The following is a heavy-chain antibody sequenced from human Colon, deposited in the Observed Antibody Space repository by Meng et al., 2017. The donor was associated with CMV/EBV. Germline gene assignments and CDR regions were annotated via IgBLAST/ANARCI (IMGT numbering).Heavy chain of an antibody. CDR3: ARTLKGSNFWFDS. CDR2: IGPYSGAT. J-gene: IGHJ5*01. Sequence: ASVKVSCKTSGYNFIDFGIGWVRQAPGQGLEWLGWIGPYSGATIYTRSVRGRISLTIDIPTSTAYMDLTSLISDDTALYFCARTLKGSNFWFDSWGQGTLVTVSS. D-gene: IGHD4-11*01. CDR1: GYNFIDFG. V-gene: IGHV1-18*01.